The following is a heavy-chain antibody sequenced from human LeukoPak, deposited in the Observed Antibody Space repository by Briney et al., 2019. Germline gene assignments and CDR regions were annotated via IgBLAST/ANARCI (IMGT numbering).Heavy chain of an antibody. CDR2: IIPIFGTA. CDR3: ARGNYYYYMDV. J-gene: IGHJ6*03. CDR1: GGTFSSYA. Sequence: SVKVSCKASGGTFSSYAINWVRQAPGQGLEWMGGIIPIFGTANYAQKFQGRVTITTDGSTNTAYMELSSLRSEDTAAYRCARGNYYYYMDVWGKGTTVSVSS. V-gene: IGHV1-69*05.